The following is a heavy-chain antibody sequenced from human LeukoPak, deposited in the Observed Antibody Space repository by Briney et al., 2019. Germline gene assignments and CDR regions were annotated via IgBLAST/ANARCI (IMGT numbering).Heavy chain of an antibody. CDR3: ASDRYSSSWYGSVWFDP. D-gene: IGHD6-13*01. J-gene: IGHJ5*02. V-gene: IGHV4-34*01. CDR1: GGSFSGYY. Sequence: SETLSLTCAVYGGSFSGYYWSWIRQPPGKGLEWIGEINHSGSTNYNPSLKSRVTISVDTSKNQFSLKLSSVTAADTAVYYCASDRYSSSWYGSVWFDPWGQGTLVTVSS. CDR2: INHSGST.